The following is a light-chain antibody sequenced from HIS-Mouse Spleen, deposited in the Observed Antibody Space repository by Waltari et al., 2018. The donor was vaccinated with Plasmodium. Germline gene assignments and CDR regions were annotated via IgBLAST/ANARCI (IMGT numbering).Light chain of an antibody. CDR1: SSNVGGSYY. CDR2: EVS. CDR3: SSYAGSNNVV. V-gene: IGLV2-8*01. J-gene: IGLJ2*01. Sequence: QSALTQPPSASGSPGQSVTIPCPGTSSNVGGSYYVSWYQQHPGKAPKLMIYEVSKRPSGVPDRFSGSKAGNTASLTVSGLQAEDEADYYCSSYAGSNNVVFGGGTKLTVL.